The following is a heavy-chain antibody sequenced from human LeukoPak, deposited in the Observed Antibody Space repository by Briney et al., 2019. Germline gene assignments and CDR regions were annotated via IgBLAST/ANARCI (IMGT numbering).Heavy chain of an antibody. CDR3: AKAWSRDY. CDR2: IRESGAKT. Sequence: GGSLRLSCAASGFTFSNYAMTWVRQVPGKGLEWFSAIRESGAKTHYADSVKGRFIIPRHYSKNTLYLQLNSLRAGATTIPHCAKAWSRDYWGEGTLVTVSS. V-gene: IGHV3-23*01. CDR1: GFTFSNYA. J-gene: IGHJ4*02. D-gene: IGHD3-3*01.